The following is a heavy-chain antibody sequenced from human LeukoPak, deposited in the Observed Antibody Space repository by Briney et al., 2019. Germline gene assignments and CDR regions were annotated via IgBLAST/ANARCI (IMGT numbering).Heavy chain of an antibody. D-gene: IGHD6-19*01. Sequence: PSETLSLTCTVSGGSINSTNYYWGWIRQPPGKGLEWIGSIYYSGSTNYNPSLKSRLTISVDTSKNQFSLKLSSVTAADTAVYYCARVAGTLAVAGRVYFDYWGQGALVTVSS. J-gene: IGHJ4*02. CDR1: GGSINSTNYY. CDR3: ARVAGTLAVAGRVYFDY. CDR2: IYYSGST. V-gene: IGHV4-61*05.